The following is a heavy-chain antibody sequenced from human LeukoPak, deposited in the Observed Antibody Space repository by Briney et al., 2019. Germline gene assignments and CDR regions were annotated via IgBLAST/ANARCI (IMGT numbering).Heavy chain of an antibody. CDR1: GFTFSSYA. CDR2: ISGSGGST. D-gene: IGHD3-9*01. V-gene: IGHV3-23*01. Sequence: GGSLRLSCAASGFTFSSYAMSWVRQAPGKGLEWVSAISGSGGSTYYADSVKGRFTISRDNSKNTLYLQMNSLRDEDTAVYYCARDLEYYDILTGYYKGFDYWGQGTLVTVSS. CDR3: ARDLEYYDILTGYYKGFDY. J-gene: IGHJ4*02.